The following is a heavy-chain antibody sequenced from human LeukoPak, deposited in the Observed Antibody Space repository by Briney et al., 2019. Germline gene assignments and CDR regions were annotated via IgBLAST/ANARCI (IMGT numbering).Heavy chain of an antibody. CDR3: AKRDNTGWYYFDY. CDR2: ISGSGGNT. CDR1: GFTFSNYA. D-gene: IGHD6-19*01. Sequence: PGGSLRLSCAASGFTFSNYAMSWVRQAPGKGLDWVSGISGSGGNTYYADSVKGRFTLSRDNSQNTLYLHMNSLRAKDTAVYYCAKRDNTGWYYFDYWGQGTLVTASS. J-gene: IGHJ4*02. V-gene: IGHV3-23*01.